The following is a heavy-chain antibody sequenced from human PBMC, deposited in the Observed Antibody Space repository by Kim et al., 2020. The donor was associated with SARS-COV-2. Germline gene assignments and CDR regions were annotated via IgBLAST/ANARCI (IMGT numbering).Heavy chain of an antibody. J-gene: IGHJ3*02. CDR1: GFTFSSYS. Sequence: GGSLRLSCAASGFTFSSYSMNWVRQAPGKGLEWVSSISSSSSYIYYADSVKGRFTISRDNAKNSLYLQMNSLRAEDTAVYYCARCLYYDILTGYQRDDAFDIWGQGTMVTVSS. CDR2: ISSSSSYI. CDR3: ARCLYYDILTGYQRDDAFDI. D-gene: IGHD3-9*01. V-gene: IGHV3-21*01.